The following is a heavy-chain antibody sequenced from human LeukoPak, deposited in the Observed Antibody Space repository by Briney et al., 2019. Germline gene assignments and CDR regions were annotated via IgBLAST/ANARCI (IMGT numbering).Heavy chain of an antibody. CDR1: VYTFTGYY. V-gene: IGHV1-2*02. D-gene: IGHD3-22*01. CDR3: ASVRAYYYDSSGYPTNWFDP. CDR2: INPNSGGT. Sequence: ASVKVSCKASVYTFTGYYMHWLRQAPAQGLDWMGWINPNSGGTNYAQKFQGRVTMTRETSISTAYMELSRLRSDDTAVYYCASVRAYYYDSSGYPTNWFDPRGQGTLVTVSS. J-gene: IGHJ5*02.